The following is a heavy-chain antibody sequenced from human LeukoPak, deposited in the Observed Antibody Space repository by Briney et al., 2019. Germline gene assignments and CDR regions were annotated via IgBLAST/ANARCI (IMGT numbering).Heavy chain of an antibody. D-gene: IGHD6-6*01. CDR3: AGENVATIAGRSLDY. Sequence: SETLSLTCTVSGASISSNYWSWIRQPAGKGLEWIGRIQTSGSTNYNPSLKSRVTMSVDTSNNQFSLNLTSVTAADTAFYYCAGENVATIAGRSLDYWGQGTLVTVSS. CDR1: GASISSNY. CDR2: IQTSGST. J-gene: IGHJ4*02. V-gene: IGHV4-4*07.